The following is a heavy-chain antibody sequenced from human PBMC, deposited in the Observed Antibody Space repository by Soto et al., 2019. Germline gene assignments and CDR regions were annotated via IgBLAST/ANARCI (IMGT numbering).Heavy chain of an antibody. V-gene: IGHV4-59*01. CDR3: ARASPGRTGTNRFDP. D-gene: IGHD1-1*01. CDR1: GGSISSYY. Sequence: SGTLSLTCTVSGGSISSYYWSWIRQPPGKGLEWIGYIYYSGSTNYNPSLKSRVTISVDTSKNQFSLKLSSVTAADTAVYYCARASPGRTGTNRFDPWGQGTLVTVSS. CDR2: IYYSGST. J-gene: IGHJ5*02.